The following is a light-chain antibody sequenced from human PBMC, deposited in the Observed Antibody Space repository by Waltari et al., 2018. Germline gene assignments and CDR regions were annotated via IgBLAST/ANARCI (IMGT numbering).Light chain of an antibody. CDR2: GAS. CDR1: QSLSRA. CDR3: QHYVRLPAT. V-gene: IGKV3-20*01. Sequence: EIVLTQSPGSLSSSPGERVTLSWRASQSLSRALAWYQQKPGQAPRLLIFGASNRAPGIPDRFSGSGSETDFSLTISRLEPEDFAVYYCQHYVRLPATFGRGTKVEIK. J-gene: IGKJ1*01.